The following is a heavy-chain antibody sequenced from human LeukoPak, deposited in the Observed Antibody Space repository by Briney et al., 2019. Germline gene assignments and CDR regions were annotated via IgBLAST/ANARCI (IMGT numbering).Heavy chain of an antibody. CDR3: AKPGIAAAGFFDY. CDR2: ITNNGRAI. Sequence: GGSLRLSCAVSGFTFSRYGMNWVRQAPGRGLEWVSFITNNGRAIYYADSVKGRFTISRDDAKNSLYLQMNSLRAEDTAVYYCAKPGIAAAGFFDYWGQGTLVTVSS. V-gene: IGHV3-48*03. D-gene: IGHD6-13*01. J-gene: IGHJ4*02. CDR1: GFTFSRYG.